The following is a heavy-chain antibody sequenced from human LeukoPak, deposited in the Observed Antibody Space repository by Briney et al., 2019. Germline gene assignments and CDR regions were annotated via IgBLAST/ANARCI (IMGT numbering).Heavy chain of an antibody. CDR2: ISGSGGST. CDR3: AKGYYDYVWGSYYFDY. J-gene: IGHJ4*02. D-gene: IGHD3-16*01. CDR1: GFTFSSYA. V-gene: IGHV3-23*01. Sequence: GESLRLSCAASGFTFSSYAMSWVRQAPGKGLEWVSAISGSGGSTYYADSVKGRFTISRDNSRDTLYLQMNSLRAEDTAVYYCAKGYYDYVWGSYYFDYWGQGTLVTVSS.